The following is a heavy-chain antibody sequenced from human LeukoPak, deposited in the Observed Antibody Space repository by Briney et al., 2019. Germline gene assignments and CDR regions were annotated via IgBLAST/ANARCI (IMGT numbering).Heavy chain of an antibody. CDR1: GGTFSNYA. CDR2: IIPIFATA. D-gene: IGHD3-16*01. Sequence: GASVKVSCKASGGTFSNYAVSWVQQAPGQGLGWMGGIIPIFATADYPQKFQGRVTITTDESRTTAYLELRNLRSEDTAVYYCATGEVTYYSRWGFEIWGQGTMVTVSS. CDR3: ATGEVTYYSRWGFEI. V-gene: IGHV1-69*05. J-gene: IGHJ3*02.